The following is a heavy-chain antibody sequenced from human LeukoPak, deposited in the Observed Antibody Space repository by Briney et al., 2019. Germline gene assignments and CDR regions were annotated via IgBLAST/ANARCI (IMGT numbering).Heavy chain of an antibody. CDR3: AGKSKWEPLPYYYGMDV. J-gene: IGHJ6*02. V-gene: IGHV1-46*01. CDR2: INPSGGST. D-gene: IGHD1-26*01. CDR1: GYTFTSYY. Sequence: ASVKVSCKASGYTFTSYYMHWVRQAPGQGLEWMGIINPSGGSTSYVQKFQGRVTMTRDTSTSTVYMELSSLRSEDTAVYYCAGKSKWEPLPYYYGMDVWGQGTTVTVSS.